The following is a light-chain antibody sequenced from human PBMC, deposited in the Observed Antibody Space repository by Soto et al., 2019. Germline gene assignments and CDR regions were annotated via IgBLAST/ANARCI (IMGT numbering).Light chain of an antibody. CDR2: AAS. J-gene: IGKJ2*01. CDR3: YYYNSAPHT. Sequence: DIQMTQSPSSLSASVGDRVTITCRASQGISNYLAWYQQKPGKVPKLLIYAASTLQSGVPSRFSGSGSGTDFTLTISSLQPEDVATYYYNSAPHTFGQGTKLEIK. CDR1: QGISNY. V-gene: IGKV1-27*01.